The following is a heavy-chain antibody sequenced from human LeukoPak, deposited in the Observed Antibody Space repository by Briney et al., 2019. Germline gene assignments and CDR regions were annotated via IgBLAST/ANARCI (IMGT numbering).Heavy chain of an antibody. D-gene: IGHD6-19*01. CDR3: TRATAVAFDS. V-gene: IGHV3-74*01. Sequence: GGSLRLSCAASGFTFSTYWMHWVRQAPGKGLVWVSRINPDGTSTSNADSVKGRFTISRDNAKNTVYLQVNSLRAEDTAVYYCTRATAVAFDSWGQGTLVTV. J-gene: IGHJ4*02. CDR1: GFTFSTYW. CDR2: INPDGTST.